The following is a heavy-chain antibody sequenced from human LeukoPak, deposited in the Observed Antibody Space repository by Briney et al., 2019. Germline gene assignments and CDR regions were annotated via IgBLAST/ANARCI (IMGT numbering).Heavy chain of an antibody. V-gene: IGHV3-23*01. J-gene: IGHJ4*02. D-gene: IGHD1-26*01. CDR3: AKDRARGGATDFDY. CDR2: ISGSGNRT. CDR1: GFTFSSYA. Sequence: GGSLRLSCAASGFTFSSYAMSWVRQAPGKGLEWVSSISGSGNRTYYADSVKGRFTISRDNSRNTLYLQMNSLRAEDTAVYSCAKDRARGGATDFDYWGQGTLVTVSS.